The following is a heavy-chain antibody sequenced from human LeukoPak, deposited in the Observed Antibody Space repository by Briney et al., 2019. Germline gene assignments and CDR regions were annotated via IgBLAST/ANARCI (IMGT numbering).Heavy chain of an antibody. CDR2: IHPDGGTK. CDR1: GLTFRSYW. CDR3: ASTLPYCSGGTCAL. J-gene: IGHJ4*02. Sequence: GGSLRLSCAASGLTFRSYWMSWVRQAPGKGLEWVANIHPDGGTKNYVDSVNDRFTISRDNAANSLYLQMNSLRAEDTAVYYCASTLPYCSGGTCALGGQGTLVTVSS. V-gene: IGHV3-7*01. D-gene: IGHD2-15*01.